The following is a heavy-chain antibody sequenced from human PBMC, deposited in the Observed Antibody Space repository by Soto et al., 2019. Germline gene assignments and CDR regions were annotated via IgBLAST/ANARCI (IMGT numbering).Heavy chain of an antibody. Sequence: GSLRLYCAASGXTFSRSSMNWVRQAPGKGLELVSAISSSSSYIYYADSVKGRFTISRDNAKNSMYLQMNSLRAEDTAVYYCARDSFGYDYDFWSGSPKSSWFDPWGQGTLVTVSS. CDR2: ISSSSSYI. V-gene: IGHV3-21*01. CDR1: GXTFSRSS. J-gene: IGHJ5*02. D-gene: IGHD3-3*01. CDR3: ARDSFGYDYDFWSGSPKSSWFDP.